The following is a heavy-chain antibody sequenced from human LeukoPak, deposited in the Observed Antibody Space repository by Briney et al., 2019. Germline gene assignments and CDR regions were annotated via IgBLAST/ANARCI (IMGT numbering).Heavy chain of an antibody. CDR1: GFTFSSYW. Sequence: QPGGSLRLSCAASGFTFSSYWMNWARQAPGKGLEWVASINHNGDVNYYVDSVKGRFTISRDNAKNSLYLQMSNLRAEDTAVYFCARGGGLDARGQGATVTVSS. V-gene: IGHV3-7*03. CDR3: ARGGGLDA. J-gene: IGHJ6*02. CDR2: INHNGDVN. D-gene: IGHD3-16*01.